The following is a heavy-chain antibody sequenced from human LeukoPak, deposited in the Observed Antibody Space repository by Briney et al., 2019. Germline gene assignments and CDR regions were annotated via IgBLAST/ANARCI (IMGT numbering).Heavy chain of an antibody. V-gene: IGHV3-23*01. Sequence: GGSLRLSCAASGFTFSSYAMSWVRQAPGKGLEWVSAISGSGGSTYYADSVKGRFTISRDNSKNTLYLQMNSLRAEDTAVYYCAKVRTMVRGVILHFDYWGQGTLVTVPS. D-gene: IGHD3-10*01. CDR2: ISGSGGST. CDR1: GFTFSSYA. CDR3: AKVRTMVRGVILHFDY. J-gene: IGHJ4*02.